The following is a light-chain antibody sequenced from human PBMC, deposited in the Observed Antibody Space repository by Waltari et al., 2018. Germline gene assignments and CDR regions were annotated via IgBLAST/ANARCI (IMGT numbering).Light chain of an antibody. CDR2: GAS. J-gene: IGKJ1*01. CDR3: QQYAGSPRT. CDR1: ESVGSTQ. V-gene: IGKV3-20*01. Sequence: DIVLTQSPGTLSLSQGERATLFCKDRESVGSTQLAGYQLKPGQAPRTLVFGASTRATGIPDRFSGGWSGTDFTLIITRLEPEDSAVYYCQQYAGSPRTFGQGTKVEIK.